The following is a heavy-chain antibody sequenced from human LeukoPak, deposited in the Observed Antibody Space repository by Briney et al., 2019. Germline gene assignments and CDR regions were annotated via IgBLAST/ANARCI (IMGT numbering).Heavy chain of an antibody. V-gene: IGHV3-21*01. Sequence: GGSLRLSGAASGFTFSSYSMNWVRQAPGKGLEWVSSIGSRSSSIYYADSVRGRFTVSRDNAKNSLYLQMNSLRGEDTAVYYCAREWEEAFDYWGQGTPVTVSS. CDR1: GFTFSSYS. D-gene: IGHD1-26*01. CDR3: AREWEEAFDY. CDR2: IGSRSSSI. J-gene: IGHJ4*02.